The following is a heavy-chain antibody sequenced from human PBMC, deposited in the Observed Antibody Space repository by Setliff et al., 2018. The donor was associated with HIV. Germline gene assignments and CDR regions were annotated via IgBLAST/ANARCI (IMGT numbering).Heavy chain of an antibody. D-gene: IGHD1-7*01. V-gene: IGHV4-4*07. J-gene: IGHJ5*02. Sequence: KSSETLSLTCTVSGDSISTYCWIWIRQPAGKGLEWIGRIYSTGSTNYNPSLKSRVTMSIDTSKNQFSLKLNSVTAADTAIYYCARMDITGTWRWFDPWGLGTLVTVSS. CDR1: GDSISTYC. CDR2: IYSTGST. CDR3: ARMDITGTWRWFDP.